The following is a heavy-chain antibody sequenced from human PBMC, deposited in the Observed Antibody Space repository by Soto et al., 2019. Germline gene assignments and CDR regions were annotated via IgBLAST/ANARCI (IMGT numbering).Heavy chain of an antibody. CDR3: AKEYGWPIDPDAPHFDY. Sequence: PVGSLRLSCAGSGFIITEYAMTWVRQAPGKGLEWVSGIRDGGSKTDYADSVKGRFTISRDNSKNTLYLQMNSLRVEDTAIYYYAKEYGWPIDPDAPHFDYWGRGTLVTVSS. CDR1: GFIITEYA. V-gene: IGHV3-23*01. CDR2: IRDGGSKT. D-gene: IGHD2-2*03. J-gene: IGHJ4*02.